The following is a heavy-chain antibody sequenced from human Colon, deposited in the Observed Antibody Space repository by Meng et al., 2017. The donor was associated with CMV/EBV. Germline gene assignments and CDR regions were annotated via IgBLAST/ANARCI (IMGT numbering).Heavy chain of an antibody. CDR3: AKIYWNYRCLIDY. D-gene: IGHD1-7*01. CDR1: GFTFSSYA. V-gene: IGHV3-23*05. Sequence: SCAASGFTFSSYAMSWVRQAPGKGLEWVSSIYSGSTASFYGDSVKGRFSISRDNAQKSLYLQMNSLRAEDTAVYYCAKIYWNYRCLIDYWGQGTLVTVSS. J-gene: IGHJ4*02. CDR2: IYSGSTAS.